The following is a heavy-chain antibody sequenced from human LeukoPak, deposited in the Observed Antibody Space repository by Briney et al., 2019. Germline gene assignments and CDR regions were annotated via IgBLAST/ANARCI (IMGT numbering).Heavy chain of an antibody. CDR1: GGSFSGYY. CDR2: INHSGST. CDR3: ARGEDTVVVPAAIRSLDP. D-gene: IGHD2-2*02. J-gene: IGHJ5*02. Sequence: SETLSLTCAVYGGSFSGYYWSWIRQPPGKGLEWIGEINHSGSTNYNPSLKSRVTISVDTSKNQFSLKLSSVTAADTAVYYCARGEDTVVVPAAIRSLDPWGQGTLVTVYS. V-gene: IGHV4-34*01.